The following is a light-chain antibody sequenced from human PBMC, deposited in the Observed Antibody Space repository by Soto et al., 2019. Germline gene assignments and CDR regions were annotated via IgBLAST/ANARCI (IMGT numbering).Light chain of an antibody. V-gene: IGKV1-39*01. CDR2: AAS. J-gene: IGKJ1*01. Sequence: DIQMTQSPSYLSASVGDRVTITCRASQTINSYLTWYQQKPGKAPQVLIYAASNLQSGVPSRFSGSGSGTDFTLTIGSLHPEDFATYYCLQSQSTPRTFGQGTKVDIK. CDR3: LQSQSTPRT. CDR1: QTINSY.